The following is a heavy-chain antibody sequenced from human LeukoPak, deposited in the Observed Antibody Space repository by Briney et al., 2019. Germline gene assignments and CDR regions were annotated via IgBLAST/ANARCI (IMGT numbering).Heavy chain of an antibody. D-gene: IGHD6-19*01. CDR3: ARSRRGIAVALDY. CDR2: ISHSGST. CDR1: GGSFSGYY. J-gene: IGHJ4*02. V-gene: IGHV4-34*01. Sequence: SETLSLTCAVYGGSFSGYYWSWIRQPPGKGLEWIGEISHSGSTNYNPSLKSRVTISVDTSKNQFSLKLSSVTAADTAVYYCARSRRGIAVALDYWGQGTLVTVSS.